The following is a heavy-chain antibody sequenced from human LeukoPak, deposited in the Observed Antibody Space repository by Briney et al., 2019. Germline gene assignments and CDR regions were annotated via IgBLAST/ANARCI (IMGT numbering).Heavy chain of an antibody. CDR2: MNPNSGNT. J-gene: IGHJ5*02. CDR1: GYTFTGYY. CDR3: ARDREAAGWFDP. V-gene: IGHV1-8*02. Sequence: ASVKVSCKASGYTFTGYYMHWVRQATGQGLEWMEWMNPNSGNTGYAQKFQGRVTMTRNTSISTAYMELSRLRSDDTAVYYCARDREAAGWFDPWGQGTLVTVSS. D-gene: IGHD6-13*01.